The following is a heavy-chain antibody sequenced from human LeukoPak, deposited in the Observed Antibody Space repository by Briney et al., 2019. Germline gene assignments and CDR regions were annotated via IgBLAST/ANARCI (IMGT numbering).Heavy chain of an antibody. CDR2: IYSDGRI. CDR1: GFIVSNNY. Sequence: GGSLRLSCAAPGFIVSNNYMNWVRQAPGRGLEWVSVIYSDGRIYYADSVKGRFTISRDNSKNTLYLQMNSLRAEDTAMYYCASYYYDSSGFSAAFEYWGQGTLVTVSS. D-gene: IGHD3-22*01. V-gene: IGHV3-53*01. J-gene: IGHJ4*02. CDR3: ASYYYDSSGFSAAFEY.